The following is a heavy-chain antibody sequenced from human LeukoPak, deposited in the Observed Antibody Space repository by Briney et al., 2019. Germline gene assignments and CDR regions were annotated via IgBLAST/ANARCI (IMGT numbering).Heavy chain of an antibody. Sequence: SETLSLTCTVSGGSISSYYWSWIRQPPGKGLEWIGYIYYSGSTNYNPSLKSRVTISVDTSKNQFSLKLSSVTAADTAVYYCASRSAKDTAIVEYWGQGTLVTVSS. CDR1: GGSISSYY. D-gene: IGHD5-18*01. CDR2: IYYSGST. V-gene: IGHV4-59*01. J-gene: IGHJ4*02. CDR3: ASRSAKDTAIVEY.